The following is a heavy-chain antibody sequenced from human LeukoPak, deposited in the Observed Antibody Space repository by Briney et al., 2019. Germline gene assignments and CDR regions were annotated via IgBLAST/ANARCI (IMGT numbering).Heavy chain of an antibody. J-gene: IGHJ4*02. D-gene: IGHD6-19*01. V-gene: IGHV3-30*03. CDR3: AIGRDITVAGPGGYFDY. Sequence: GGSLRLSCAASGFTLSSYGMHWVRQAPGKGLEWVAVISYDGSNKYYADSVKGRFTLSRDYAKNSLYLQMNSLTAEDTAVYYCAIGRDITVAGPGGYFDYWGQGTQVTVSS. CDR2: ISYDGSNK. CDR1: GFTLSSYG.